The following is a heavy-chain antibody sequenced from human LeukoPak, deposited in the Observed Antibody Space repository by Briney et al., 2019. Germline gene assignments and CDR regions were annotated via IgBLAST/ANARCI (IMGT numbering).Heavy chain of an antibody. CDR2: IRGDGRET. J-gene: IGHJ4*02. V-gene: IGHV3-7*03. CDR3: ARESAVGYGSFDY. D-gene: IGHD6-19*01. CDR1: GFTFGSYY. Sequence: PGGSLRLSCAASGFTFGSYYMSWVRQAPGKGLEWVANIRGDGRETFYADSLRGRFSIFRDNARNSVSLQMNSLSAEDTGVYYCARESAVGYGSFDYWGQGTLVTVSS.